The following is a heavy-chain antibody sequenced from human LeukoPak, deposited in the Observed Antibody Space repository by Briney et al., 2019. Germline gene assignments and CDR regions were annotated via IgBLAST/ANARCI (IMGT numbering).Heavy chain of an antibody. CDR1: GYSISSSNW. J-gene: IGHJ3*02. Sequence: PSDTLSLTCAVSGYSISSSNWWGWIRQPPGQGLERIGYIYYSGSTYYNPSLKSRVTMSVDTSKNQFSLKLSSVTAVDTAVYYCARTYYYDSSGYYFPGAFGIWGQGTMVTVSS. V-gene: IGHV4-28*01. D-gene: IGHD3-22*01. CDR2: IYYSGST. CDR3: ARTYYYDSSGYYFPGAFGI.